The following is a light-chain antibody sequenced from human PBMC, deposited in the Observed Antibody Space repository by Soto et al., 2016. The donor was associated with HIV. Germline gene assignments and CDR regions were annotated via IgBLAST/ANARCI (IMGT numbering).Light chain of an antibody. Sequence: SYELTQPPSVSVSPGQTARITCSGDTLPEQYVYWYQQRPGQAPVLMIYNDSERPSGTPERFSGSSSGTTVTLTISGVQAEDEADYYCQSIDSSNTYVIFGGGTKLTVL. CDR3: QSIDSSNTYVI. J-gene: IGLJ2*01. CDR2: NDS. CDR1: TLPEQY. V-gene: IGLV3-25*03.